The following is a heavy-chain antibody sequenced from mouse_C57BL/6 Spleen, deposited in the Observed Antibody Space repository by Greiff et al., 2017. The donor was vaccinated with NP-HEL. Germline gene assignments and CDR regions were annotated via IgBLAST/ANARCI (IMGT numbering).Heavy chain of an antibody. D-gene: IGHD2-2*01. CDR2: IDPSDSYT. J-gene: IGHJ2*01. CDR3: AREVTTPYYFDY. Sequence: QVQLQQPGAELVKPGASVKLSCKASGYTFTSYWMQWVKQRPGQGLEWIGEIDPSDSYTNYNQKFKGKATLTVDPSSSTAYMQLSSLTSEDSAVYYCAREVTTPYYFDYWGQGTTLTVSS. CDR1: GYTFTSYW. V-gene: IGHV1-50*01.